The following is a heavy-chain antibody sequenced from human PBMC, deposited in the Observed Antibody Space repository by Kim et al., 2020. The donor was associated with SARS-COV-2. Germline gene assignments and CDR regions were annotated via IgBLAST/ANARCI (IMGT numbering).Heavy chain of an antibody. Sequence: GGSLRLSCAASGFTFSSYWMSWVRQAPGKGLEWVANIKQDGSEKYYVDSVKGRFTISRDNAKNSLYLQMNSLRAEDTAVYYCARGDEVVPAAMNLFYGYWGQGTLVTVSS. CDR1: GFTFSSYW. J-gene: IGHJ4*02. CDR3: ARGDEVVPAAMNLFYGY. D-gene: IGHD2-2*01. CDR2: IKQDGSEK. V-gene: IGHV3-7*01.